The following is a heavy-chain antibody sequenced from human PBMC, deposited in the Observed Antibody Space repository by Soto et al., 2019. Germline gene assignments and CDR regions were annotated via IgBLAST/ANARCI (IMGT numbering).Heavy chain of an antibody. CDR3: ARQTKSATYYYDSSGSDY. D-gene: IGHD3-22*01. CDR1: GYSFTSYW. CDR2: IYPGDSDT. J-gene: IGHJ4*02. Sequence: LKISCKGSGYSFTSYWIGWVRQMPGKGLEWMGIIYPGDSDTRYSPSFQGQVTISADKSISTAYLQWSSLKASDTAMYYCARQTKSATYYYDSSGSDYWGQGTLVTVSS. V-gene: IGHV5-51*01.